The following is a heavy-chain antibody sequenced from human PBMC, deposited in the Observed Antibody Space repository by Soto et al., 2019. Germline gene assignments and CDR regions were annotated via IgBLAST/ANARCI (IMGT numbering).Heavy chain of an antibody. CDR2: ISSTSSAI. D-gene: IGHD6-13*01. CDR1: GFTFSSSG. J-gene: IGHJ6*02. CDR3: AREPPSQYSSGWSYYGMDV. Sequence: GGSLRLSCAASGFTFSSSGMNWVRQAPGKGLDWVSYISSTSSAIYYADSVQGRFTISRDSAESSLYLQMNSLRDEDTAVYYCAREPPSQYSSGWSYYGMDVWGQGTTVTVSS. V-gene: IGHV3-48*02.